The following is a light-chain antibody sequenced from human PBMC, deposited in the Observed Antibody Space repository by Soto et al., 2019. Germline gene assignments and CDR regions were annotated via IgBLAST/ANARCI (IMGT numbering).Light chain of an antibody. Sequence: EVVTTQSPATLSVSPGERATLSCRASQGLGTNLAWYQQKPGQAPRLLIYAASMRATGIPDGFSGSGSGTDFTLTISRLEPEDFAVYYCQQYGSSGTFGQGTKVDIK. CDR2: AAS. CDR3: QQYGSSGT. V-gene: IGKV3-20*01. CDR1: QGLGTN. J-gene: IGKJ1*01.